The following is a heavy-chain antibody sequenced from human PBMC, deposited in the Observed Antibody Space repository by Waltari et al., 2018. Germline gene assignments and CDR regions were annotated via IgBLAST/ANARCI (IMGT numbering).Heavy chain of an antibody. CDR3: ARGARGGDYVDY. D-gene: IGHD3-10*01. CDR2: INPNSGGT. V-gene: IGHV1-2*06. CDR1: GYTFTSYG. J-gene: IGHJ4*02. Sequence: QVQLVQSGAEVKKPGASVKVSCKASGYTFTSYGISWVRQAPGQGLEWMGRINPNSGGTNYAQKFQGRVTMTRDTSISTAYMELSRLRSDDTAVYYCARGARGGDYVDYWGQGTLVTVSS.